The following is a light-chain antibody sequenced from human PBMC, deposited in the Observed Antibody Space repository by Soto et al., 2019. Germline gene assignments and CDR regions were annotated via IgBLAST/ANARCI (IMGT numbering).Light chain of an antibody. CDR3: QQSYSNPRT. J-gene: IGKJ1*01. V-gene: IGKV1-39*01. Sequence: DIPMTQSPSSLSASVGDRVTITCRASQTITNSLNWYQKKPGKAPNLLIHSASTLHSGVPSRFSGSGYGTDFTLTVLSLQPEDFATYYCQQSYSNPRTFGQGTKVEIE. CDR1: QTITNS. CDR2: SAS.